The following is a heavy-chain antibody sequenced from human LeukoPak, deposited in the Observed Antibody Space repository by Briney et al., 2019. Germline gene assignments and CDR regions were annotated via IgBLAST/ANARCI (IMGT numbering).Heavy chain of an antibody. Sequence: GGSLRLSCAASGFTFSSYEMNWVRQAPGKGLEWISYIIGSGDTLYYADSVKGRFTISRDNSKNSLYLQMHSLRAEDTAVYYCASPSSGQSFDIWGQGTMVTVSS. V-gene: IGHV3-48*03. J-gene: IGHJ3*02. CDR1: GFTFSSYE. CDR2: IIGSGDTL. D-gene: IGHD6-19*01. CDR3: ASPSSGQSFDI.